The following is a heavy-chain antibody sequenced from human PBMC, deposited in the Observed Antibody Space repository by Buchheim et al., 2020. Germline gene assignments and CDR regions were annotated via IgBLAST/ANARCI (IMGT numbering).Heavy chain of an antibody. CDR1: GGSISSGSYF. J-gene: IGHJ6*02. CDR2: LHYSGRT. D-gene: IGHD2-15*01. CDR3: ARMLDCSGRTCYHYYAMDV. V-gene: IGHV4-39*01. Sequence: QLLLQESGPGLVKPSETLSLTCIVSGGSISSGSYFWGWIRQPPGKGLEWIGTLHYSGRTYYNASLQSRVTISVDTSKNHFSLKLTSVSAADTAVYFCARMLDCSGRTCYHYYAMDVWGQGTT.